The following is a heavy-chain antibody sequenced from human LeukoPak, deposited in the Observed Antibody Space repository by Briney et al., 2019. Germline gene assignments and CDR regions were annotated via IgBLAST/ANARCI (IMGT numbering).Heavy chain of an antibody. V-gene: IGHV4-4*07. Sequence: SETLSLTCSVSGVSISAYYWSWIRQPAGKGLEWIGRIYPGESIYASENTNYNPSLKSRVSMSGDTSKNQVSLKLRSVTAADTAVYYCARGNSGVETYYYDSSGRNWFDPWGQGALVTVSS. D-gene: IGHD3-22*01. CDR3: ARGNSGVETYYYDSSGRNWFDP. CDR2: IYPGESIYASENT. CDR1: GVSISAYY. J-gene: IGHJ5*02.